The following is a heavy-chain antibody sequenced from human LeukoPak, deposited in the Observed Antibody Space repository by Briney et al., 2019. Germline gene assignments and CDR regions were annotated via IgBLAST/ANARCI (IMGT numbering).Heavy chain of an antibody. CDR3: ARDWGEKIWFGESYNWFDP. V-gene: IGHV4-38-2*02. Sequence: PSETLSLTCAVSGYSISSGYYWGLIRQPPGKGLEWIGSIYHSGSTYYNPSLKSRVAISVDTSKNQFSLKLSSVTAADTAVYYCARDWGEKIWFGESYNWFDPWGQGTLVTVSS. J-gene: IGHJ5*02. D-gene: IGHD3-10*01. CDR1: GYSISSGYY. CDR2: IYHSGST.